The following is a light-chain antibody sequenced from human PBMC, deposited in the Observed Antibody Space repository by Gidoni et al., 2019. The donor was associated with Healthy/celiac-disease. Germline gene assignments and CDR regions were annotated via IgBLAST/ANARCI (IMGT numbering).Light chain of an antibody. CDR3: MQALQTPCS. J-gene: IGKJ2*04. V-gene: IGKV2-28*01. CDR2: LGS. CDR1: QSLHHRNRYNY. Sequence: DIVMTQSPLSLPVTPGEPASIACRSSQSLHHRNRYNYLDWYQQNPGQSPQLLIYLGSNRASGVPDRFSGSGSGTEFTLKISRVEAEDGGVYYCMQALQTPCSFGRXTKLEIK.